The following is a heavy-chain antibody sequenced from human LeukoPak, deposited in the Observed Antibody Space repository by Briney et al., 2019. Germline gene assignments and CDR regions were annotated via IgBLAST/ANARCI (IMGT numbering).Heavy chain of an antibody. Sequence: SETLSLTCNDSGGSINYYWNWIRQAPGKRLEWLGYIHYNGVTDYNPSLGSRVRMSVDTSNNHLSLRLTSVTAADTAVYYCARDRRHRGGYLDLWGRGTPVTVSS. D-gene: IGHD3-16*01. CDR3: ARDRRHRGGYLDL. V-gene: IGHV4-59*01. J-gene: IGHJ2*01. CDR2: IHYNGVT. CDR1: GGSINYY.